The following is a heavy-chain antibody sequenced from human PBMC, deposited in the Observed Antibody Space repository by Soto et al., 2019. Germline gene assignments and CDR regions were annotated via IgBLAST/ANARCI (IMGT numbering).Heavy chain of an antibody. V-gene: IGHV3-33*01. CDR3: GRGGSGWYF. CDR1: GFTFSGYG. CDR2: IWYDGSTK. D-gene: IGHD6-19*01. J-gene: IGHJ4*02. Sequence: QVQLVESGGGVVQPGRSLRLSCAASGFTFSGYGMHWVRQAPGKGLEWVAVIWYDGSTKYYADSVKGRFTISRDNSKNKVYLQMNSLRDEDTAVYYCGRGGSGWYFWGQGTLVTVSS.